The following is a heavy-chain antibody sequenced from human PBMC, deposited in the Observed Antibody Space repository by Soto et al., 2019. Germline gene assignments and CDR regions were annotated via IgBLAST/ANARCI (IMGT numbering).Heavy chain of an antibody. CDR3: ARHRPGITIFGVVINYYYYYMDV. J-gene: IGHJ6*03. D-gene: IGHD3-3*01. V-gene: IGHV4-39*01. CDR2: IYYSGST. CDR1: GGSISSSSYY. Sequence: SLTCTVSGGSISSSSYYWGWIRQPPGKGLEWIGSIYYSGSTYYNPSLKSRVTISVDTSKNQFSLKLSSVTAADTAVYYCARHRPGITIFGVVINYYYYYMDVWGKGTTVTVSS.